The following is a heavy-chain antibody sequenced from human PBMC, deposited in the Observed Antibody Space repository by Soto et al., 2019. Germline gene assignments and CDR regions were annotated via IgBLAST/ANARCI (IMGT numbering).Heavy chain of an antibody. CDR2: IYHSGST. V-gene: IGHV4-30-2*01. D-gene: IGHD1-1*01. CDR1: GGSISSGGYS. CDR3: AREKFQRTYNWFDP. J-gene: IGHJ5*02. Sequence: PSETLSLTCAVSGGSISSGGYSWSWIRQPPGKGLEWIGYIYHSGSTYYNPSLKSRVTISVDRSKNQFSLKLSSVTAADTAVYYCAREKFQRTYNWFDPWGQGTLVTVSS.